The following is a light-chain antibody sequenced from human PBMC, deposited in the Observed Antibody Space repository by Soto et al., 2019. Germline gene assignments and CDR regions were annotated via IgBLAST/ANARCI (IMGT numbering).Light chain of an antibody. CDR3: HQYHSSPWT. J-gene: IGKJ1*01. V-gene: IGKV4-1*01. CDR1: QSILYSSNNKNY. Sequence: VMTQSPDSLAVSLGERATINCKSNQSILYSSNNKNYLAWYQQKPGQPPKLLIYWASTRASGVPDRFSGSGSGTDFTLTISSLQAEDVALYFCHQYHSSPWTFGQGTKVEIK. CDR2: WAS.